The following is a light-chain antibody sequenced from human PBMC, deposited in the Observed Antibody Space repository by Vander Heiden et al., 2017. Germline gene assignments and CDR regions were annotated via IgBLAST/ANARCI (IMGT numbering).Light chain of an antibody. CDR2: DVS. J-gene: IGLJ1*01. Sequence: QSALTQPASVSGSPGQSITISCTGTSSDVGGYNYVPWYQQHPGKAPKLMIYDVSNRPSGVSNRFSGSKSGNTASLTISGLQAEDEADYYCSSYTSSNTLVFGTGTKVTVL. CDR1: SSDVGGYNY. CDR3: SSYTSSNTLV. V-gene: IGLV2-14*03.